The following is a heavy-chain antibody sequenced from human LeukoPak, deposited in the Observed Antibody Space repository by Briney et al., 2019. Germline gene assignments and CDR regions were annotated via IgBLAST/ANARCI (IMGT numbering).Heavy chain of an antibody. CDR2: IKQDGNEK. D-gene: IGHD5-12*01. V-gene: IGHV3-7*01. CDR1: GFTFTTYW. Sequence: GGSLRLSCAASGFTFTTYWMSWVRQAPGKGLEWVANIKQDGNEKYYVDSVKGRFTISRDNAKNSLYLQMNSLRAEDTAVYYCARDPGYSGYNDYWGQGTLVTVSS. CDR3: ARDPGYSGYNDY. J-gene: IGHJ4*02.